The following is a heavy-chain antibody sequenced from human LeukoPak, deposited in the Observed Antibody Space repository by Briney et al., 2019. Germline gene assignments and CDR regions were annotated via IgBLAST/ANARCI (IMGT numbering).Heavy chain of an antibody. CDR1: GFTFDDYG. Sequence: GGSLRLSCAASGFTFDDYGMSWVRQAPGKGLEWVSGINWNGGSTGYADSVKGRFTISRDNAKNSLYLQMNSLRAEDTAVYYCARESGSVTSEVDFDYWGQGTLVTVSS. J-gene: IGHJ4*02. CDR3: ARESGSVTSEVDFDY. V-gene: IGHV3-20*04. D-gene: IGHD4-17*01. CDR2: INWNGGST.